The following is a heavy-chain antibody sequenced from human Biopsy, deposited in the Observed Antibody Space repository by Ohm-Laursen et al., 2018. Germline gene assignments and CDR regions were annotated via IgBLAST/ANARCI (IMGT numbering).Heavy chain of an antibody. CDR1: GGSISSDY. D-gene: IGHD3-3*01. V-gene: IGHV4-59*01. CDR3: ARLYRLDDYWNDDPPDAFDV. J-gene: IGHJ3*01. CDR2: ISDTGST. Sequence: GTLSLTCTVSGGSISSDYWSWIRQTPGKGLEWIGSISDTGSTNYSPSLRGRVTISVDTSKKQFSLKVSSVTPADTAVFFCARLYRLDDYWNDDPPDAFDVWGQGTTVTVSS.